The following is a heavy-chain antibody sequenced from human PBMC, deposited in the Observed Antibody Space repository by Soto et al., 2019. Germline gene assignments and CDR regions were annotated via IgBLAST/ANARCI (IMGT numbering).Heavy chain of an antibody. CDR1: GFNFPTFW. CDR3: ARLLGASPLEAFDI. CDR2: IYPDDSDT. D-gene: IGHD2-15*01. J-gene: IGHJ3*02. V-gene: IGHV5-51*01. Sequence: PGESLKISCKHSGFNFPTFWIAWVRQMPGKGLEWMGTIYPDDSDTRYSPSFQGQVTISADKSISTAYLQWSSLKASDTAMYYCARLLGASPLEAFDIWGQGTMVTVSS.